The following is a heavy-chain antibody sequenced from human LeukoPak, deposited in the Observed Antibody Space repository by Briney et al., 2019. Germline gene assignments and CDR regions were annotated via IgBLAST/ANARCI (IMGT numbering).Heavy chain of an antibody. CDR3: ARQGSNYETVY. CDR2: IYAGDSDT. CDR1: GYSFTSYW. Sequence: GESLKISCKGSGYSFTSYWIGWGRQMPGKGLEWMGIIYAGDSDTRYSPSFQGPVTISAAKSISTPYLQWSSLKASATAMYYCARQGSNYETVYWGQGTLVTVSS. D-gene: IGHD4-11*01. V-gene: IGHV5-51*01. J-gene: IGHJ4*02.